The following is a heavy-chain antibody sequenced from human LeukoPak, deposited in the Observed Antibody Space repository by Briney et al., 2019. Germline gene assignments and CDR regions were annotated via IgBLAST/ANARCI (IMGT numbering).Heavy chain of an antibody. J-gene: IGHJ3*02. V-gene: IGHV4-61*02. CDR3: ARAEYSSGWLDAFDT. CDR2: IYTSGST. CDR1: GGSISSGSYY. D-gene: IGHD6-19*01. Sequence: PSQTLSLTCTVSGGSISSGSYYWSWIRQPAGKGLEWIGRIYTSGSTNYNPSLKSRVTISVDTSKNQFSLKLSSVTAADTAVYYCARAEYSSGWLDAFDTWGQGTMVTVSS.